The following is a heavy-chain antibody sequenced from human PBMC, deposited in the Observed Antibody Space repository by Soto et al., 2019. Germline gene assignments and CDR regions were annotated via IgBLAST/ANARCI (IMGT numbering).Heavy chain of an antibody. Sequence: QVQLVQSGAEVKKPGASVKVSCKASGYTFTSYGISWVRQAPGQGLEWMGWISAYNGNTNYAQKLQGRVTMTTDTATSPVYMEQRSLRSDDTAVYYWAGDRSSTSHDYWGQGTLVTVSS. CDR1: GYTFTSYG. CDR2: ISAYNGNT. J-gene: IGHJ4*02. CDR3: AGDRSSTSHDY. D-gene: IGHD2-2*01. V-gene: IGHV1-18*01.